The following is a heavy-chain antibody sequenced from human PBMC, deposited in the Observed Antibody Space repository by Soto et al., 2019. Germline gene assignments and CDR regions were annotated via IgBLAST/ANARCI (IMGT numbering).Heavy chain of an antibody. CDR2: ISCCGGST. CDR1: GFNFKKFA. D-gene: IGHD6-19*01. V-gene: IGHV3-23*01. CDR3: AKADGEQWLIPHLDN. J-gene: IGHJ1*01. Sequence: GGSLRLSCEASGFNFKKFAMGWVRQAPGEGLEWVSGISCCGGSTLYADSVKGRFSLARDDSKNTLSLQLNSLRVEDTAHYYCAKADGEQWLIPHLDNWGQGTQV.